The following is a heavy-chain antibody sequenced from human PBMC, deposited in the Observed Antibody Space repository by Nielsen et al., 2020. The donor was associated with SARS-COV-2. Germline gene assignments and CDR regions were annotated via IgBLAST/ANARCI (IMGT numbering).Heavy chain of an antibody. V-gene: IGHV3-15*01. CDR3: TTGRYAPGRT. J-gene: IGHJ5*02. Sequence: GGSLRLSCAASGFTFSNAWMTWVRQAPGKGLEWVGHIKSKTDGGTRDYAAPVKGRITILRDDSKNTPYLQMKSLKAEDTAVYYCTTGRYAPGRTWGQGTLVTVSS. D-gene: IGHD3-10*01. CDR1: GFTFSNAW. CDR2: IKSKTDGGTR.